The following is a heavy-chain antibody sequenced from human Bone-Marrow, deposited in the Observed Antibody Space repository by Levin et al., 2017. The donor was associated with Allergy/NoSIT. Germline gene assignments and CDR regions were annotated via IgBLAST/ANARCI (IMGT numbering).Heavy chain of an antibody. Sequence: SVKVSCKASGGTFSNFAISWLRQAPGQGLEWMGGIIPIFGTRNYAQKFQGRVTITADESTGTAYMELSSLRSEDTAVYYCAKVGGDYVSNYFDNWGQGTLVTVSS. V-gene: IGHV1-69*13. CDR3: AKVGGDYVSNYFDN. CDR2: IIPIFGTR. J-gene: IGHJ4*02. CDR1: GGTFSNFA. D-gene: IGHD4-17*01.